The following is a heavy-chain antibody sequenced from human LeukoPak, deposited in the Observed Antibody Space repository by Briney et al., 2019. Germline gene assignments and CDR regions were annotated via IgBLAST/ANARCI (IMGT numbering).Heavy chain of an antibody. J-gene: IGHJ6*02. Sequence: GASVKVSCKASGYTFTSYGITWVRQAPGQGLEWWEWINTYNANTNYAQKVQGRVTMTTDTSTSTAYMELRSLRSDDTAVYYCARRTQGYYYYGLDVWGQGTTVTVSS. V-gene: IGHV1-18*01. CDR1: GYTFTSYG. CDR2: INTYNANT. CDR3: ARRTQGYYYYGLDV.